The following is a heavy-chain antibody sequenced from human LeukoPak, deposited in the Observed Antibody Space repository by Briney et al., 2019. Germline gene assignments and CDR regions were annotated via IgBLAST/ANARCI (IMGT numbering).Heavy chain of an antibody. CDR3: ARGRAGVGDYYYYYMDV. Sequence: PGGSLRLSCAASGFTFSSYWMSWVRQAPGKGLEWVANIKQDGSEKYYVDSVKGRFTISRDNAKNSLYLQMNSLRAEDTAVYYCARGRAGVGDYYYYYMDVWGKGTTVTISS. CDR2: IKQDGSEK. J-gene: IGHJ6*03. V-gene: IGHV3-7*01. D-gene: IGHD2-15*01. CDR1: GFTFSSYW.